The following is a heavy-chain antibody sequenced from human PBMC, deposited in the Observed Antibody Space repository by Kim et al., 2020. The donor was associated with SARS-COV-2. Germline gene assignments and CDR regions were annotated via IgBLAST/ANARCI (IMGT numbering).Heavy chain of an antibody. CDR2: IIPIFAAA. CDR1: GGTFSSQS. D-gene: IGHD4-17*01. CDR3: ARVSGDYHDGAFDI. V-gene: IGHV1-69*13. Sequence: SVKVSCKASGGTFSSQSITWVRQAFGQGLEWMGGIIPIFAAANYAQKFQGRVKFTADESTSTVYMEVSRLRSEDAAVYYCARVSGDYHDGAFDIWGQGTMVTVSS. J-gene: IGHJ3*02.